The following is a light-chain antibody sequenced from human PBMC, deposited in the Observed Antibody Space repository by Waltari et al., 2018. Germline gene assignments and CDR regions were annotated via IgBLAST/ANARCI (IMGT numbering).Light chain of an antibody. CDR3: KSFTNRLTYV. J-gene: IGLJ1*01. CDR2: DVA. Sequence: QSALTQPASVSGSPGQSITISCTGTASDIGNYDHVPWYQQHPGKAPNLIIYDVANRPSGVSDRFSGSKSGNTASLTISGLQAEDEADYYCKSFTNRLTYVFGSGTKVSV. V-gene: IGLV2-14*03. CDR1: ASDIGNYDH.